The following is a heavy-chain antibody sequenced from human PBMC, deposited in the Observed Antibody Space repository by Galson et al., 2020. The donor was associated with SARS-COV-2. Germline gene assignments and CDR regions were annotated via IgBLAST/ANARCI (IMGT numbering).Heavy chain of an antibody. D-gene: IGHD2-21*02. V-gene: IGHV4-4*02. CDR2: IFHSGYT. CDR1: GGSISISDW. Sequence: SETLSLTCAVSGGSISISDWWGWVRQPPGKGLEWIGEIFHSGYTNYNPSLKSRVTMSVDTSKNQFSLKLSSVTAADTALYYCSRIIVTAYYFSYMDVWGKGTTVTVSS. J-gene: IGHJ6*03. CDR3: SRIIVTAYYFSYMDV.